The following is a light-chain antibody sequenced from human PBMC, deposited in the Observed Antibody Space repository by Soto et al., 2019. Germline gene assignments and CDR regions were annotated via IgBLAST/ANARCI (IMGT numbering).Light chain of an antibody. CDR3: QQSYSTPLT. V-gene: IGKV1-39*01. CDR2: AAS. Sequence: DIQMTQSPSSLSASVGDRVTITCRASQSISSYLNWYQQKPGKAPKLLIYAASSLQSGVPSSFSGSGSGTDFTLTISSLQPEDVATYYCQQSYSTPLTFGGGTKGQIK. J-gene: IGKJ4*01. CDR1: QSISSY.